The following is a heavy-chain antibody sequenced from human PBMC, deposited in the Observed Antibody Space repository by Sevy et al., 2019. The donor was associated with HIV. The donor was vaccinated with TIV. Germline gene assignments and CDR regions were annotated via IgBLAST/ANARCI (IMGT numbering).Heavy chain of an antibody. Sequence: ASVKVSCKASGYTFTSYYMHWVRQAPGQGLEWMGIINPSGGSTSYAQKFQGRVTMTRDTSTSTVYMELSSLRSEDTAVYYCARGSGLYYYYDYMDVWGKGTTVTVSS. CDR2: INPSGGST. D-gene: IGHD3-3*01. CDR1: GYTFTSYY. V-gene: IGHV1-46*01. J-gene: IGHJ6*03. CDR3: ARGSGLYYYYDYMDV.